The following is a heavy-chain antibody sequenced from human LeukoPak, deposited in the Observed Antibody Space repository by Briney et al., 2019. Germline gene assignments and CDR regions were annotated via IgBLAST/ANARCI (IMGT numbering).Heavy chain of an antibody. D-gene: IGHD5-24*01. J-gene: IGHJ4*02. CDR2: IKNDGSEK. CDR3: ARANYRLDY. CDR1: GFTLSSYW. V-gene: IGHV3-7*01. Sequence: PGGSLRLSCAASGFTLSSYWMSWVRQAPGKGLEWVATIKNDGSEKYYVDSVRGRFTISRDNARNSLYLQLNSLRAEDTAVYYCARANYRLDYWGQGTLVTVSS.